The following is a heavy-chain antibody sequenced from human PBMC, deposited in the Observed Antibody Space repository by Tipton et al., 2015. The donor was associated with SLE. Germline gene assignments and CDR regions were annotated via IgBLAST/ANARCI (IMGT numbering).Heavy chain of an antibody. CDR3: ARLPVVYYYYMDV. Sequence: TLSLTCTVSGGSLSSYYWSWIRQSPEKGLEWIGYLSYSGSTNYNPSLESRVTISVDTSKNQFSLKLSSVTAADTAVYYCARLPVVYYYYMDVWGKGTTVTVSS. CDR2: LSYSGST. J-gene: IGHJ6*03. CDR1: GGSLSSYY. D-gene: IGHD4-23*01. V-gene: IGHV4-59*08.